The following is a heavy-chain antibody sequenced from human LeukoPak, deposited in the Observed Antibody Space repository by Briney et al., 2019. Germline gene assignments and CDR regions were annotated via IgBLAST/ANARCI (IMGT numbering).Heavy chain of an antibody. J-gene: IGHJ4*02. CDR2: MNPNSGNT. Sequence: ASVKVSCKASGYTFTSYDINWVRQATGQGLGWMGWMNPNSGNTGYAQKFQGRVTMTRNTSISTAYMELSSLRSEDTAVYYCARGTQNLVGATLDYWGQGTLVTVSS. CDR1: GYTFTSYD. V-gene: IGHV1-8*01. CDR3: ARGTQNLVGATLDY. D-gene: IGHD1-26*01.